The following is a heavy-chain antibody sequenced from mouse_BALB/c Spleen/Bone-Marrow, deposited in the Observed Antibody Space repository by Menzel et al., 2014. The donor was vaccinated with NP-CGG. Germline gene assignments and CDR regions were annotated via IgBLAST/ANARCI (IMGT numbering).Heavy chain of an antibody. CDR1: GFTFSGFW. Sequence: DVKLQESGGGLVQPGGSRGLSCEGSGFTFSGFWMIWVRQTPGKTLEWVGDINSDGSAINYAPSIKDRFTIFRDNDKNTLYLQMSNVRSEDTATYFCVRHYYGLDYWGQGTTLTVSS. V-gene: IGHV11-2*02. J-gene: IGHJ2*01. D-gene: IGHD1-2*01. CDR3: VRHYYGLDY. CDR2: INSDGSAI.